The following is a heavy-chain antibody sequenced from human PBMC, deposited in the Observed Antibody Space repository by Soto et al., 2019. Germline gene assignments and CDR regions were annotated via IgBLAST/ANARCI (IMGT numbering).Heavy chain of an antibody. J-gene: IGHJ3*02. V-gene: IGHV1-18*01. D-gene: IGHD3-10*01. CDR1: GYTFTSYG. Sequence: GASVKVSCKASGYTFTSYGISWVRQAPGQGLEWMGWISAYNGNTNYAQKLQGRVTMTTDTSTSTAYMELRSLRSDDTAVYYCAREGRITMVRGVNDAFDSWGQGTMVTVSS. CDR2: ISAYNGNT. CDR3: AREGRITMVRGVNDAFDS.